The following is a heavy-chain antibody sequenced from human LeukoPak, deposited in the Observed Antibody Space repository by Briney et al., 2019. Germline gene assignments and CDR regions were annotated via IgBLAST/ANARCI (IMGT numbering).Heavy chain of an antibody. CDR1: GLGLSGSY. CDR2: ITSSGTTT. J-gene: IGHJ2*01. D-gene: IGHD6-13*01. V-gene: IGHV3-11*04. CDR3: VKIAILPYWYFGL. Sequence: PGGSLRLSCSASGLGLSGSYMNWVRQAPGKGLEWISHITSSGTTTHYADSVKGRFTISRDSAKNSLYLQMSSLRAEDTAVYYCVKIAILPYWYFGLWGRGTLVTVSS.